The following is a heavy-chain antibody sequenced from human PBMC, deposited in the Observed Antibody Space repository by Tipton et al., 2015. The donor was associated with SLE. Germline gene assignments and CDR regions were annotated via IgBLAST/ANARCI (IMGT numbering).Heavy chain of an antibody. V-gene: IGHV3-30*19. D-gene: IGHD3-10*01. CDR3: ARDPGRDGFPYYYLDV. CDR1: GFPFSSYG. Sequence: SLRLSCAASGFPFSSYGMHWVRQAPGKGLEWVAVIWFDGSTQHYADSVKGRFTISRDNSQNTLSVQMNSLRGEDTAVYFCARDPGRDGFPYYYLDVWGKGTMVTVSS. CDR2: IWFDGSTQ. J-gene: IGHJ6*03.